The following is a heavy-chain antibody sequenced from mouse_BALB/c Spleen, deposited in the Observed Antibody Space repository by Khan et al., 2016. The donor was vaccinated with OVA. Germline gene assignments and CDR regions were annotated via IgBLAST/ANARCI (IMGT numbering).Heavy chain of an antibody. CDR2: INTYTGEP. V-gene: IGHV9-3-1*01. J-gene: IGHJ4*01. CDR1: GKTFTNYG. D-gene: IGHD2-10*01. Sequence: QIQLVQSGPELKKPGETVKISCKASGKTFTNYGMNWVKQALGKGLKWMGWINTYTGEPTYADDFKGRFAFSLEASASTAYLQINNLKDEDTATYFCARPPYFSYVMVYWGQGTSVTVSS. CDR3: ARPPYFSYVMVY.